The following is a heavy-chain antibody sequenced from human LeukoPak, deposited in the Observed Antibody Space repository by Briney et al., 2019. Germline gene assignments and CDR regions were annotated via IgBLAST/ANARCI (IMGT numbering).Heavy chain of an antibody. J-gene: IGHJ3*02. CDR2: ISHSGSTI. CDR1: GYMFSDYY. V-gene: IGHV3-11*04. CDR3: AREGRAYCGGDCPPDAFDI. Sequence: GALRLSCTASGYMFSDYYMSWIRQAPDKGLEWLSYISHSGSTIYYADSVKGRFTISRDNSKNTLYLQMNSLRAEDTAVYYCAREGRAYCGGDCPPDAFDIWGQGTMVTVSS. D-gene: IGHD2-21*02.